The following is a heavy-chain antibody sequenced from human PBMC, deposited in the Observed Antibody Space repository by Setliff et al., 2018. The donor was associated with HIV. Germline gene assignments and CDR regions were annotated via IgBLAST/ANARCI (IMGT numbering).Heavy chain of an antibody. J-gene: IGHJ4*02. V-gene: IGHV4-59*08. Sequence: PSETLSLTCTVSGGSISHYYWNWIRQSPGKGLEWIGFISYSGTTNYNPSLESRVIISIDTSKNQFSLKLFSVTAADTAVYYCASRRGGGFLAWPDPYFDYWGQGTLVTVSS. CDR1: GGSISHYY. D-gene: IGHD3-3*01. CDR3: ASRRGGGFLAWPDPYFDY. CDR2: ISYSGTT.